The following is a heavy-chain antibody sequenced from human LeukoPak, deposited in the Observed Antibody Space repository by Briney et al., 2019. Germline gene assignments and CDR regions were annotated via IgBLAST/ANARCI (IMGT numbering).Heavy chain of an antibody. CDR3: ARDKIVGATVFDY. CDR2: IKQDESEK. D-gene: IGHD1-26*01. Sequence: PGGSLRLSCAASGFTFSSYWMSWVRQAPGEGLEWVANIKQDESEKYVDYVKGRFTISRDNAKNSLYLQMNSLRAEDTAVYYCARDKIVGATVFDYWGQGTLVTVSS. V-gene: IGHV3-7*01. J-gene: IGHJ4*02. CDR1: GFTFSSYW.